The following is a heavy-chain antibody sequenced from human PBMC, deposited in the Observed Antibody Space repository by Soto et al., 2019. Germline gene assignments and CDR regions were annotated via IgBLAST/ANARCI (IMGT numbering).Heavy chain of an antibody. CDR2: INSDGSST. CDR3: AREGPHDAFDI. V-gene: IGHV3-74*01. CDR1: GFTFSSYW. J-gene: IGHJ3*02. Sequence: GGSLRLSCAASGFTFSSYWMHWVRQAPGKGLVWVSRINSDGSSTSYADSVKGRFTISRDNAKNTLYLQMNSLRAEDTAVYYCAREGPHDAFDIWGQGTMVTVSS.